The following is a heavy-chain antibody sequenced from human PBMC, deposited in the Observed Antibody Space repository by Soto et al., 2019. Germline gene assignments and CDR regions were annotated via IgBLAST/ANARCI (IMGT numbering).Heavy chain of an antibody. CDR1: GFTFSSYA. CDR3: ARDCIAVAGTLPEVEFDYYYVMEV. V-gene: IGHV3-30-3*01. Sequence: GGSLRLSCAASGFTFSSYAMHWVRQAPGKGLEWVAVISYDGSNKYYADSVKGRFTISRDNSKKTLYLQMNSLRAEDTALYNCARDCIAVAGTLPEVEFDYYYVMEVWGQGTTVTVS. D-gene: IGHD6-19*01. CDR2: ISYDGSNK. J-gene: IGHJ6*02.